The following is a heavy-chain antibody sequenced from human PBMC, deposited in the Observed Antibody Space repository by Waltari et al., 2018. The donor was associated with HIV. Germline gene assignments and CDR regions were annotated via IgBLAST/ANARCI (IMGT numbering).Heavy chain of an antibody. CDR1: GLSLGTYT. J-gene: IGHJ4*02. D-gene: IGHD5-12*01. Sequence: EVQLVDSVGGLVKPGVSLRRHCPAYGLSLGTYTMHWAPQAPEKGLEWVSSTSISSTYIYYADSVKARFTISRDNAKNSLYLQMNSLRAEDTAVYYCARGRDIVATWRDYFDYWGQGTLVTVSS. V-gene: IGHV3-21*01. CDR2: TSISSTYI. CDR3: ARGRDIVATWRDYFDY.